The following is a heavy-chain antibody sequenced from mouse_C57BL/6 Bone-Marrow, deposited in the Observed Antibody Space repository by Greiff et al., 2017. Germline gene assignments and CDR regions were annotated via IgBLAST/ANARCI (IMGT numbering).Heavy chain of an antibody. D-gene: IGHD1-1*01. Sequence: EVHLVESGGGLVKPGGSLKLSCAASGFTFSSYAMSWVRQTPEKRLEWVATISDGGSYTYYPDNVKGRFTISRDNAKNNLYLQMSHLKSEDTAMYYCARDKGLLRDFDVWGTGTTVTVSS. J-gene: IGHJ1*03. V-gene: IGHV5-4*01. CDR1: GFTFSSYA. CDR2: ISDGGSYT. CDR3: ARDKGLLRDFDV.